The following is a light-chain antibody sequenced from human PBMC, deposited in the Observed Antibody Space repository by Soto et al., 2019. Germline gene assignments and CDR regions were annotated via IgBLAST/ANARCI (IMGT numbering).Light chain of an antibody. Sequence: EIVMTQSQVTLSASPGERATLSCRASQTVSTNLAWYQQRPGQAPRLLIYGASTRVTGIPPRFSGSGSGTDFTLTISSLQSEDFAVYFCRQYTNWPRNFGQGTQLEIK. CDR1: QTVSTN. CDR3: RQYTNWPRN. CDR2: GAS. J-gene: IGKJ2*01. V-gene: IGKV3-15*01.